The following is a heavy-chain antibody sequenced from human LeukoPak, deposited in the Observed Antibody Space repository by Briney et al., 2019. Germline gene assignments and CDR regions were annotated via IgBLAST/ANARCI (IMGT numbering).Heavy chain of an antibody. Sequence: GGSLRLSCAASGFTFSEYSMSWVRQAPGKGLEWVSNIRSNGRDTYYTDSVKGRFTISRDNSKNTLYLEMNSLRAEDTAVYYCAKGGYTTCFDPWGQGTLVAVSS. CDR1: GFTFSEYS. J-gene: IGHJ5*02. CDR2: IRSNGRDT. CDR3: AKGGYTTCFDP. D-gene: IGHD2-15*01. V-gene: IGHV3-23*01.